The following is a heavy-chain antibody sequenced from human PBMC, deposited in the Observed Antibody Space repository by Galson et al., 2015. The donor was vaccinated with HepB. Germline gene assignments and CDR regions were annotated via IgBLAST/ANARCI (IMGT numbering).Heavy chain of an antibody. V-gene: IGHV3-30*03. J-gene: IGHJ4*02. Sequence: SLRLSCAASGFTFSSYGMHWVRPAPGKGLEWVTIMSYDGSTRHYADSVRGRFTISRDNSNNTLYLQMDSLRAEDTAVYYCASPSSPFCVSNICRHFHFWGQGTLVTVSS. D-gene: IGHD4-11*01. CDR2: MSYDGSTR. CDR1: GFTFSSYG. CDR3: ASPSSPFCVSNICRHFHF.